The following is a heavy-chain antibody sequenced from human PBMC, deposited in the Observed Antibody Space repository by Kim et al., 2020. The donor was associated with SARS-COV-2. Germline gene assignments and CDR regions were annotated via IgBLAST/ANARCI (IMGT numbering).Heavy chain of an antibody. V-gene: IGHV1-8*01. J-gene: IGHJ6*01. D-gene: IGHD2-2*01. CDR3: ARGSSTSWRGPGEGGWYGMDV. Sequence: ASVKVSCKASGYTFTSYDINWVRQATGQGLEWMGWMNPNSGNTGYAQKFQGRVTMTRNTSISTAYKELSSLRSEDTAVYYCARGSSTSWRGPGEGGWYGMDVWGQGTTLTVSS. CDR1: GYTFTSYD. CDR2: MNPNSGNT.